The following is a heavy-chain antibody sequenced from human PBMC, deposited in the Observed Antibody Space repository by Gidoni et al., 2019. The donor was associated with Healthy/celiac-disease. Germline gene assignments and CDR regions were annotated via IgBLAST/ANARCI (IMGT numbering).Heavy chain of an antibody. Sequence: EVQLVESGGGLVKPGGSLSLYCAASGFTLRNAWMSWVRQAPGKGREWVGLIKSKTDGGKTDYAAPVKGRFTISRDDSKYPLYLQMHSLTTEDTAVYYCTTDGVVVTAHDAFDIWGQGTMVTVSS. D-gene: IGHD2-21*02. J-gene: IGHJ3*02. CDR1: GFTLRNAW. CDR3: TTDGVVVTAHDAFDI. V-gene: IGHV3-15*01. CDR2: IKSKTDGGKT.